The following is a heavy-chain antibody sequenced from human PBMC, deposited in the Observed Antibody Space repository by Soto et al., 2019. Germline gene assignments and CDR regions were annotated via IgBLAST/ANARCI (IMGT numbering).Heavy chain of an antibody. CDR1: GYTFPTYG. J-gene: IGHJ4*02. D-gene: IGHD6-13*01. CDR2: ISVYNGFT. V-gene: IGHV1-18*01. Sequence: QVQLVQSGAAVKKPGASVRVSCRASGYTFPTYGIAWVRQAPGQGLEWMGWISVYNGFTHYAQKFRGRVTVTAETSTSTVYMVLRSLTSDDTAVYYCAREFEGQSSSWPFDYWGQGTLVTVSS. CDR3: AREFEGQSSSWPFDY.